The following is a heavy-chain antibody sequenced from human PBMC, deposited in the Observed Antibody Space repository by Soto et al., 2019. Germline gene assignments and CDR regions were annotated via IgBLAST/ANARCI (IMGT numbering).Heavy chain of an antibody. J-gene: IGHJ6*03. D-gene: IGHD5-12*01. CDR2: IIPVLGMA. CDR3: ARELGGYDCLYFYYYMDV. Sequence: QVQLVQSGAEMKKPGSSVKVSCQASGDIFDSLTINWVRQAPGQGLEWMGRIIPVLGMANYAQTFQGRVTIIADKSASTVYMELSSLTSEDTAVYYCARELGGYDCLYFYYYMDVWGEGTTVTVSS. V-gene: IGHV1-69*08. CDR1: GDIFDSLT.